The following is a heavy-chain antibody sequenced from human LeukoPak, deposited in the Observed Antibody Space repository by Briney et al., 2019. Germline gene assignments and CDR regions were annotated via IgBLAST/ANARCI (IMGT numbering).Heavy chain of an antibody. J-gene: IGHJ4*02. CDR1: GYTFTRYY. CDR2: INPSAGST. V-gene: IGHV1-46*01. Sequence: GASLKVSSKASGYTFTRYYMHWVRQAPGHGLEWMGIINPSAGSTSYAQKIQGRVTMTRDTTTSTVYMELSSLRSQDTAVYYCARDPGPYSSSWSRWGVYYFDHWGQGTLVTVSS. D-gene: IGHD6-13*01. CDR3: ARDPGPYSSSWSRWGVYYFDH.